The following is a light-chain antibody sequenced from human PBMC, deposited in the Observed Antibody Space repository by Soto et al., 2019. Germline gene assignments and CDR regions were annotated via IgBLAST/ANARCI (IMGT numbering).Light chain of an antibody. J-gene: IGKJ4*01. Sequence: DIQMTQSPSSLSASVGDRVTITCQARQDIRNYLNWYQQKPGKAPQLLIYDASNLETGVPSKFSGSGSGTDFAFTISSLQPEDFATYYCQQFHHLPLTFGGGTRVEIK. CDR1: QDIRNY. CDR2: DAS. CDR3: QQFHHLPLT. V-gene: IGKV1-33*01.